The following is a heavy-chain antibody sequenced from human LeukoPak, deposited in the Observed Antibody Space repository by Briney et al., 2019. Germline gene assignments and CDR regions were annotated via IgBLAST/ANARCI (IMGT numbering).Heavy chain of an antibody. Sequence: GGSLRLSCAASGFTFSSYAMSWVRQAPGKGLEWVSSISSSSSYIYYADSVKGRFTISRDNAKNSLYLQMNSLRAEDTAGYYXXXXXXNYYDSSGYLLDAFDIWGQGTMVTVSS. CDR1: GFTFSSYA. D-gene: IGHD3-22*01. CDR2: ISSSSSYI. J-gene: IGHJ3*02. V-gene: IGHV3-21*01. CDR3: XXXXXNYYDSSGYLLDAFDI.